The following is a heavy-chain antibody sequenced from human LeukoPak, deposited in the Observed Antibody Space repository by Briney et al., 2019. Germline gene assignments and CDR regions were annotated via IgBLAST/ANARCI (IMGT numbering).Heavy chain of an antibody. Sequence: GESLKISCKGSGYSFTTYWISWVRPMPGKGLEWMGRIDPSDSYIKYSPSFQGHVTISADKSIDTAYLQWSSLKASDSAMYYCARIQRDYFYHGMDVWGQGTTVTVSS. CDR3: ARIQRDYFYHGMDV. V-gene: IGHV5-10-1*01. J-gene: IGHJ6*02. D-gene: IGHD5-18*01. CDR2: IDPSDSYI. CDR1: GYSFTTYW.